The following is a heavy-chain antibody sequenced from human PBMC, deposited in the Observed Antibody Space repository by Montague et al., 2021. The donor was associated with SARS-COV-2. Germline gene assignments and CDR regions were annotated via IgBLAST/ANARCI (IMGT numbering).Heavy chain of an antibody. CDR1: GASISSSSYY. Sequence: SETLSLTCTVSGASISSSSYYWGWIRQPPGKGLEWIGCKYYSGSTYYNPTLKSRVTISVDTSKNQFSLKLSSVTAADTAVYYCARQPSIRTIVGVARGDYFDDWGQGTLVTVSS. CDR2: KYYSGST. J-gene: IGHJ4*02. D-gene: IGHD3-3*01. CDR3: ARQPSIRTIVGVARGDYFDD. V-gene: IGHV4-39*01.